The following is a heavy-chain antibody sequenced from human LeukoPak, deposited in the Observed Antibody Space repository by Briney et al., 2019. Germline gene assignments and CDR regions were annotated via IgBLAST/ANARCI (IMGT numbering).Heavy chain of an antibody. J-gene: IGHJ4*02. CDR1: GDSINSGSYY. D-gene: IGHD3-3*01. Sequence: SETLSLTCTVSGDSINSGSYYWVWIRQPPGKGLEWIGSIYYSGSTYYSPSLKSRVTISVDTSKIQFSLRLSSVTAADTAVYYCAKVGVFGVVSDSWGQGILVTVSS. CDR3: AKVGVFGVVSDS. V-gene: IGHV4-39*01. CDR2: IYYSGST.